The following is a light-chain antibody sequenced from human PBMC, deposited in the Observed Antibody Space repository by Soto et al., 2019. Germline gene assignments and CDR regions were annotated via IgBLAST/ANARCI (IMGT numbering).Light chain of an antibody. CDR3: QQYNSYPWT. CDR2: DAP. CDR1: QSISSF. Sequence: DIQMTQSPSTVSASVGDRVTITCRASQSISSFVAWYQQKPGKAPKLLIYDAPSLESGVPSTFIGSGSGTEFTLTISSLQPDDFATYYCQQYNSYPWTFGQGTMADIK. J-gene: IGKJ1*01. V-gene: IGKV1-5*01.